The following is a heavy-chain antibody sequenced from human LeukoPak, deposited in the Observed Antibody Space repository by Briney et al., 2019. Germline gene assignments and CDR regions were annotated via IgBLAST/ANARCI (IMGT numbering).Heavy chain of an antibody. V-gene: IGHV3-30*18. Sequence: PGGSLRLSCAASGFTFSSYGMHWVRQAPGKGLEWVALISYDGSNNHYADSVKGRFTISRDDSKNTLYLQMNSLRAEDTAVYYCAKEGAYGDYVDYWGQGTLVTVSS. CDR1: GFTFSSYG. J-gene: IGHJ4*02. D-gene: IGHD4-17*01. CDR3: AKEGAYGDYVDY. CDR2: ISYDGSNN.